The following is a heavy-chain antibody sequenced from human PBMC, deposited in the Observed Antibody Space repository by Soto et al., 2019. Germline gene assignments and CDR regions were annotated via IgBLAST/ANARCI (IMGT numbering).Heavy chain of an antibody. V-gene: IGHV3-30*03. CDR2: ISYDGSNK. CDR3: ARGCGGGSCYSDWDY. J-gene: IGHJ4*02. Sequence: GGSLRLSCAASGFTFSSYGMHWVRQAPGKGLEWVAVISYDGSNKYYADSVKGRFTISRDSSENTLYLQMNNLRVEDTAVYYCARGCGGGSCYSDWDYWGQGTLVTVSS. CDR1: GFTFSSYG. D-gene: IGHD2-21*02.